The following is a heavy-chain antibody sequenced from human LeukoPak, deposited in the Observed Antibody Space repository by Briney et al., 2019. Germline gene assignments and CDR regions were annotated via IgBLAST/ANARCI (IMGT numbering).Heavy chain of an antibody. CDR1: GGSISSYY. V-gene: IGHV4-59*01. D-gene: IGHD4-23*01. J-gene: IGHJ5*02. CDR3: ARGDRNSDYGGRRGWFDP. Sequence: SETLSLTCTVSGGSISSYYWSWIRQPPGKGLEWIGYIYYSGSTNYNPSLKSRVTISVDTSKNQFSLKLSSVTAADTAVYYCARGDRNSDYGGRRGWFDPWGQGTLVTVSS. CDR2: IYYSGST.